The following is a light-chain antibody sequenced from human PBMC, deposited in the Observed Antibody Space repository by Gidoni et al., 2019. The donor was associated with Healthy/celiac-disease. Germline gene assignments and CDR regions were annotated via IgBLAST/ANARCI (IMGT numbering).Light chain of an antibody. CDR1: QDISNY. CDR3: QQYDNLLLFT. V-gene: IGKV1-33*01. Sequence: DIQMTQSPSSLSAYVGDRVTITCQSSQDISNYLNCYQQKPGKATKLLIYDASNLKTGVPSMFSGSGSGTDCTFTISSLQPEDIATSYCQQYDNLLLFTVGPGTKVDIK. J-gene: IGKJ3*01. CDR2: DAS.